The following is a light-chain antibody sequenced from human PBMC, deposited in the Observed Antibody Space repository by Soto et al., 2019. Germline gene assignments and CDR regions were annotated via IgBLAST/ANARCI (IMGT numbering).Light chain of an antibody. CDR3: QSYDSSLSVL. CDR2: TNT. CDR1: GSTIGAGYD. Sequence: QSALTQPPSVSGAPGQRVTISCTGSGSTIGAGYDVHWYQQLPGTAPKLLIYTNTNRPSGVPDRFSGSKSGTSASLAISGLQAEDEADYYCQSYDSSLSVLFGGGTKLTVL. V-gene: IGLV1-40*01. J-gene: IGLJ2*01.